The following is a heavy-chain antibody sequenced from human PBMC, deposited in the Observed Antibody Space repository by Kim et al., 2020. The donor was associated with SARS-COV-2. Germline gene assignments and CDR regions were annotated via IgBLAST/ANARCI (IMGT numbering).Heavy chain of an antibody. D-gene: IGHD1-26*01. Sequence: GSTNSNPSLKSRVTMSVDTSKNQFSLKLSSVTAADTAVYYCARGWGPFDYWGQGTLVTVSS. CDR3: ARGWGPFDY. J-gene: IGHJ4*02. V-gene: IGHV4-4*07. CDR2: GST.